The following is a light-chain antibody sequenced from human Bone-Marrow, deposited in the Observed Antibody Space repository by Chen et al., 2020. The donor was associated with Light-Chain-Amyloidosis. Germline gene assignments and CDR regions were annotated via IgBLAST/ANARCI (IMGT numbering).Light chain of an antibody. J-gene: IGLJ1*01. CDR1: SSDVGGDNH. V-gene: IGLV2-14*01. CDR2: EVT. Sequence: QSALTQPASVSGSPGQSNTISRTGNSSDVGGDNHVSWYQQHPDKAPKLLIYEVTNRPSWVPDRFSGSKSDNTASLTISGLQTEDEADYFCSSYTITNTLVFGSGTRVTVL. CDR3: SSYTITNTLV.